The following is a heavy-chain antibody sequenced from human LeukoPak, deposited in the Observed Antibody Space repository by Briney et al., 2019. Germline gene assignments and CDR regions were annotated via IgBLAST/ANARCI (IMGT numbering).Heavy chain of an antibody. V-gene: IGHV3-21*01. CDR2: ISSNSSYI. CDR1: GFTFSSYS. J-gene: IGHJ4*02. Sequence: GGSLRLSCAASGFTFSSYSMNWVRQAPGKGLEWVSSISSNSSYIYYADSVKGRFTISRDNAKNSLYLQMNSLRAEDTAVYYCATNMITFGGVSPFDYWGQGTLVTVSS. D-gene: IGHD3-16*01. CDR3: ATNMITFGGVSPFDY.